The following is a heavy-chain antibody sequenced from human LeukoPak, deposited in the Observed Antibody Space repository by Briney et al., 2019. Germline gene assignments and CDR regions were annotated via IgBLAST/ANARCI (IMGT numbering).Heavy chain of an antibody. Sequence: GGSLRLSCAASGFTFSSYEMNWVRQAPGKGLEWVSYISSSGSTIYYADSVKGRFTISRDNAKNSLYLQMNSLRAEDTAVYYCARAPGGSAEFDYWGQGTLVTVSS. V-gene: IGHV3-48*03. CDR2: ISSSGSTI. CDR3: ARAPGGSAEFDY. J-gene: IGHJ4*02. D-gene: IGHD3-10*01. CDR1: GFTFSSYE.